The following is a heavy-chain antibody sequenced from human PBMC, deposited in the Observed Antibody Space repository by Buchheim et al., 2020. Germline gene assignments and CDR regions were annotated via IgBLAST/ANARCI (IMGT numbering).Heavy chain of an antibody. Sequence: EVQLVQAGAEVKKPGESLRISCKGSGYSFTSYWISWVRQMPGKGLEWMGRIDPSDSYTNYSPSFQGHVTFTADKSISTSYPQWSSLKASDTAMYYCASPEVLEAGTSLDFQHWGQGTL. CDR1: GYSFTSYW. CDR2: IDPSDSYT. V-gene: IGHV5-10-1*01. J-gene: IGHJ1*01. CDR3: ASPEVLEAGTSLDFQH. D-gene: IGHD6-13*01.